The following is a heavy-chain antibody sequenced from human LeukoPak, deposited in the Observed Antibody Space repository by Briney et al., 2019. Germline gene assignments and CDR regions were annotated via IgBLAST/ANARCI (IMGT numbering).Heavy chain of an antibody. CDR3: AKVGGRYYYDSSGYPTQYFQH. D-gene: IGHD3-22*01. Sequence: GGSLRLSCEASGFTFSSYAMSWVRQAPGKGLEWVSAISGSGGGTYYADSVKGRFTISRDNSKNTLYLQMNSLRAEDTAVYYCAKVGGRYYYDSSGYPTQYFQHWGQGTLVTVSS. CDR1: GFTFSSYA. V-gene: IGHV3-23*01. J-gene: IGHJ1*01. CDR2: ISGSGGGT.